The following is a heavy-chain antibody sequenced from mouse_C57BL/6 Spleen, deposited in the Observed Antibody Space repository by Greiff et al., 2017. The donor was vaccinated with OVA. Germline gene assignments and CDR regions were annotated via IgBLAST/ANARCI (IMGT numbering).Heavy chain of an antibody. J-gene: IGHJ2*01. CDR3: ARRGSEGYFDY. V-gene: IGHV1-9*01. CDR2: IVPGSGST. Sequence: QVQLQQSGAELMKPGASVKLSCKATGYTFTGYWIEWVKQRPGHGLEWIGEIVPGSGSTNYNAKFKGKATFTADTSSNTAYMQLSSLTTEDSAIYYCARRGSEGYFDYWGQGTTLTVSA. CDR1: GYTFTGYW. D-gene: IGHD3-2*02.